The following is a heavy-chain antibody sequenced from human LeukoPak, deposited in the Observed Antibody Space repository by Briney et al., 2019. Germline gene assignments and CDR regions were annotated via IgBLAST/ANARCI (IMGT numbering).Heavy chain of an antibody. Sequence: GGSLRLSCAASGFTFSSYGMSWVRQAPGKGLEWVSAISGSGGSTYYADSVKGRFTISRDNSKNTLYLQMNSLRAEDTAVYYCAKSSYGSGSYYYYYYYMDVWGKGTTVTISS. CDR2: ISGSGGST. V-gene: IGHV3-23*01. CDR3: AKSSYGSGSYYYYYYYMDV. CDR1: GFTFSSYG. D-gene: IGHD3-10*01. J-gene: IGHJ6*03.